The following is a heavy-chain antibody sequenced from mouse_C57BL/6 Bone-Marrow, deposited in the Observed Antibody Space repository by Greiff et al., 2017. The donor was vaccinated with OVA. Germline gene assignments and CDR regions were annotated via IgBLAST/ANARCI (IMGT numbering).Heavy chain of an antibody. CDR3: ATGIYYGGSSLAY. CDR2: IDPEDGET. Sequence: VQLQQSGAELVKPGASVKLSCTASGFNIKDYYMHWVKQRTEQGLEWIGRIDPEDGETKYAPKFQGKATITADTSSNTAYLQLSSLTAEDTAVYYCATGIYYGGSSLAYWGQGTLVTVSA. V-gene: IGHV14-2*01. D-gene: IGHD1-1*01. J-gene: IGHJ3*01. CDR1: GFNIKDYY.